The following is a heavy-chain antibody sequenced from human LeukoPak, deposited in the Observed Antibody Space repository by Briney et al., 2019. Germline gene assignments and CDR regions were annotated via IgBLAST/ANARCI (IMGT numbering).Heavy chain of an antibody. D-gene: IGHD6-25*01. CDR1: GFTFSSYT. CDR3: ARFAAGGSYYYYMDV. CDR2: IGTSSTTI. V-gene: IGHV3-48*01. Sequence: GGSLRLSCAASGFTFSSYTMNWVRQPPGKGLEWVSNIGTSSTTIYYADSVKGRFTISRDNAKNSLYLQMNSLRADDTAVYYCARFAAGGSYYYYMDVWAKGPRSPSP. J-gene: IGHJ6*03.